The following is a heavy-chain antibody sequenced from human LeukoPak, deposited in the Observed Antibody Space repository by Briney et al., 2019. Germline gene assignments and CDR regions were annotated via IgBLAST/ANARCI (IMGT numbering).Heavy chain of an antibody. V-gene: IGHV3-7*01. CDR1: GFTFSSFE. CDR3: ARDFYDTSGYYYDY. D-gene: IGHD3-22*01. CDR2: IKQDGSEE. Sequence: PGGSLRLSCAASGFTFSSFEMSWVRQAPGKGLEWVANIKQDGSEEYYVDSVKGRFTISTDNAKNSLYLQMNSLRAEDTAVYYCARDFYDTSGYYYDYWGQGTLVTVSS. J-gene: IGHJ4*02.